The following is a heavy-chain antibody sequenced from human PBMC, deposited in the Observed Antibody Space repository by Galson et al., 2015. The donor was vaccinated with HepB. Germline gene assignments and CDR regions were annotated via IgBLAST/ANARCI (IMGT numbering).Heavy chain of an antibody. D-gene: IGHD2-15*01. CDR2: IIPIFGTA. Sequence: SVKVSCKASGGTFSSYAISWVRQAPGQGLEWMGGIIPIFGTANYAQKFQGRVTITAYKSTSTAYMELSSLRSEDTAVYYCARGGRPRDEVDYYYYYGMDVWGQGTTVTVSS. CDR3: ARGGRPRDEVDYYYYYGMDV. V-gene: IGHV1-69*06. CDR1: GGTFSSYA. J-gene: IGHJ6*02.